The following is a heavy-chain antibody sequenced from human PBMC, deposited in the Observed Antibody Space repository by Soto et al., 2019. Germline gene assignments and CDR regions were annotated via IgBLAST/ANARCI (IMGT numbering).Heavy chain of an antibody. CDR3: ANLAKNYYHYMDV. J-gene: IGHJ6*03. CDR1: GFSFSDYY. D-gene: IGHD1-26*01. V-gene: IGHV3-11*01. CDR2: ISTSGSST. Sequence: QVQLAESGGGLVKPGGSLRLSCAASGFSFSDYYMSWIRQAPGKGLEWVSLISTSGSSTDYADSVKGRFTISRDNAKNSLSLQMNSLRAEDTAVYYCANLAKNYYHYMDVWGKGTTVTVSS.